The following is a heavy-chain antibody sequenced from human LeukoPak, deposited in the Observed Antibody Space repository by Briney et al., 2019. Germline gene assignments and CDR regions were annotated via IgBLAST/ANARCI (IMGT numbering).Heavy chain of an antibody. D-gene: IGHD5-12*01. CDR2: IKQDGSNK. J-gene: IGHJ4*02. V-gene: IGHV3-7*01. CDR1: GFTFSSYW. Sequence: GGSLRLSCAASGFTFSSYWMTWVRQAPGTGLEWVANIKQDGSNKHYVDSVKGRFIISRDNSKNTLYLQMNSLRAEDTAVYYCAKDRTAGYDGLVDYWGQGTLVTVSS. CDR3: AKDRTAGYDGLVDY.